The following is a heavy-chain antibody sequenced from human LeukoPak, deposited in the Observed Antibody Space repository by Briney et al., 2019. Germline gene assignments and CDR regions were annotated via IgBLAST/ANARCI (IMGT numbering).Heavy chain of an antibody. Sequence: SETLSLTCTVSGGSISSSSYYWGWIPQPPGKGLEWIGSIYYSGSTYYNPSLKSRVTISVDTSKNQFSLKLSSVTAADTAVYYCARQSYYYDSSGYFSLPDWFDPWGQGTLVTVSS. J-gene: IGHJ5*02. CDR2: IYYSGST. CDR1: GGSISSSSYY. V-gene: IGHV4-39*01. D-gene: IGHD3-22*01. CDR3: ARQSYYYDSSGYFSLPDWFDP.